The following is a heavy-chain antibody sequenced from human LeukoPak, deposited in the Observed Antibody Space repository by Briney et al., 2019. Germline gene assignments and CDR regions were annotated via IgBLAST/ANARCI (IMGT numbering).Heavy chain of an antibody. Sequence: SVNVSCKASGYTFTDYYIHCVRQAPCQGLEGMGWINPNSGGTNYAQKFQGRVTMTRDTSISTAYMELSRLRSDDTAMYYCARTYGDLYYFDYWGQGTLVTVSS. D-gene: IGHD4-17*01. CDR3: ARTYGDLYYFDY. V-gene: IGHV1-2*02. J-gene: IGHJ4*02. CDR2: INPNSGGT. CDR1: GYTFTDYY.